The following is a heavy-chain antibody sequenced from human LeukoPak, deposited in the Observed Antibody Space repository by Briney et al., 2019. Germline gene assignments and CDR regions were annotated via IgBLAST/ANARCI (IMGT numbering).Heavy chain of an antibody. J-gene: IGHJ1*01. CDR1: GFTVTSGY. Sequence: GGSLRLSCAVSGFTVTSGYINWVRQVPGKGLEWVSVIYTGGGTFYADSVKGRYIISRDPSKNTIYLQMNSLRAEDTAVYYCAGSIAAIGTYFQHWGQGTLVTVSS. V-gene: IGHV3-66*01. CDR3: AGSIAAIGTYFQH. D-gene: IGHD6-13*01. CDR2: IYTGGGT.